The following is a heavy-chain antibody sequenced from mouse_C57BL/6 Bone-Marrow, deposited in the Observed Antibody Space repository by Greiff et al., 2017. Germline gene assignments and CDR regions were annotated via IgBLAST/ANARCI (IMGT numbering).Heavy chain of an antibody. J-gene: IGHJ3*01. D-gene: IGHD1-1*01. V-gene: IGHV5-17*01. Sequence: EVKLVESGGGLVKPGGSLKLSCAASGFTFSDYGMHWVRQAPETGLEWVAYISSGSSNIYYADTVKGRFTISRDNAKNKLFLQMTSLRSEDTAMYYWARDGLLRGFAYWGQGTLVTVSA. CDR2: ISSGSSNI. CDR1: GFTFSDYG. CDR3: ARDGLLRGFAY.